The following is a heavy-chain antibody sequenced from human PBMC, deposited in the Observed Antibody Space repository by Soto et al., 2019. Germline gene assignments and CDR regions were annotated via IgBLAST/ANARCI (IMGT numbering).Heavy chain of an antibody. CDR2: ISAYNGNT. V-gene: IGHV1-18*01. J-gene: IGHJ1*01. Sequence: ASVKVSCKASGGTFSSYAISWVRQAPGQGLEWMGWISAYNGNTNYAQKLQGRVTMTTDTSTSTAYMELRSLRSDDTAVYYCARDRCSGGSCYSVEYFQHWGQGTLVTVSS. CDR3: ARDRCSGGSCYSVEYFQH. CDR1: GGTFSSYA. D-gene: IGHD2-15*01.